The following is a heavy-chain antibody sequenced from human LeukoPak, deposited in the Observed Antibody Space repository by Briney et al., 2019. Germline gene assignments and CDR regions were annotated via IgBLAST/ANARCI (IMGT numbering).Heavy chain of an antibody. D-gene: IGHD3-9*01. CDR3: TMGPTASLGRPFER. Sequence: ASVKVSCKASGGPLNTYVIDWVRQAPGHGLEWMGRIIPLFGAPSYAQRFQGNVTISADKSTDTTYMELTRLTSEDTAVYYCTMGPTASLGRPFERWGQGTLVAVSS. V-gene: IGHV1-69*06. CDR1: GGPLNTYV. CDR2: IIPLFGAP. J-gene: IGHJ4*02.